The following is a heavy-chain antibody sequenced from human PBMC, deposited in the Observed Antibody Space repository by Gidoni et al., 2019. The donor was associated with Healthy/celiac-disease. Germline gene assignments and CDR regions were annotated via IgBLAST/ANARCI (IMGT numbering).Heavy chain of an antibody. J-gene: IGHJ6*02. V-gene: IGHV3-11*06. Sequence: QVQLVESGGGLVKPGGSLRLSCAASGFTFSDYYMSWIRQAPGKGLEWVSYISSSSSYTNYADSVKGRFTISRDNAKNSLYLQMNSLRAEDTAVYYCAREKAAAGPSDGMDVWGQGTTVTVSS. CDR2: ISSSSSYT. CDR1: GFTFSDYY. CDR3: AREKAAAGPSDGMDV. D-gene: IGHD6-13*01.